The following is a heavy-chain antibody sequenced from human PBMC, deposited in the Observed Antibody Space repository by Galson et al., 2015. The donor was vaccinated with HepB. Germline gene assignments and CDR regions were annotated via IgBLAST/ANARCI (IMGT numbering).Heavy chain of an antibody. J-gene: IGHJ5*02. CDR1: GFTFSSYA. Sequence: SLRLSCAASGFTFSSYAMHWVRQAPGKGLEWVAVISYDGSNKYYADSVKGRFTISRDNSKNTLYLQMNSLRAEDTAVYYCARAGGYSGSSNWFDPWGQGTLVTVSS. V-gene: IGHV3-30-3*01. D-gene: IGHD1-26*01. CDR2: ISYDGSNK. CDR3: ARAGGYSGSSNWFDP.